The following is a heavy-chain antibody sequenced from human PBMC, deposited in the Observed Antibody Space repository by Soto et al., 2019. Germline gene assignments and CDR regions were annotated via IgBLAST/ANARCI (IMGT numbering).Heavy chain of an antibody. Sequence: ASVKVSCKASGYTFTSYDINWVRQATGQGLEWMGWMNPNSGNTGYAQKFQGRVTMTRNTSISTAYMELSSLRSEDTAVYYCARATHYYGSGSYHPYYYYYGMDVWGQGTTVTVSS. CDR2: MNPNSGNT. CDR3: ARATHYYGSGSYHPYYYYYGMDV. V-gene: IGHV1-8*01. D-gene: IGHD3-10*01. J-gene: IGHJ6*02. CDR1: GYTFTSYD.